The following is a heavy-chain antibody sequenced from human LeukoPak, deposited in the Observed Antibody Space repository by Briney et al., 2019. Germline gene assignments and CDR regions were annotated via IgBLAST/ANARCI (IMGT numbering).Heavy chain of an antibody. Sequence: GGSLRLSCAASGFTFSDYYMSWLRQAPGKGLEWVSYISSSGSTIYYADSVKGRFTISRDNAKNSLYLQMDSLRAEDTAVYYCTRHGGTYYYDSSGYQWSDYWGQRTLVTVSS. J-gene: IGHJ4*02. V-gene: IGHV3-11*01. CDR1: GFTFSDYY. CDR2: ISSSGSTI. D-gene: IGHD3-22*01. CDR3: TRHGGTYYYDSSGYQWSDY.